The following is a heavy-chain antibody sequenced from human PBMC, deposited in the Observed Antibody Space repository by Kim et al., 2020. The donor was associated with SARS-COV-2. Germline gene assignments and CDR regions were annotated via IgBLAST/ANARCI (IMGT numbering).Heavy chain of an antibody. D-gene: IGHD6-19*01. J-gene: IGHJ5*02. CDR3: ARDLLGAGTGDNWFDP. V-gene: IGHV4-61*02. CDR2: IYTSGST. CDR1: GCSISSGSYY. Sequence: SETLSLTCTVSGCSISSGSYYWSWIRQPAGKGLEWIGRIYTSGSTNYNPSLKSRVTISVDTSKNQFSLKLSSLTAADTAVYYCARDLLGAGTGDNWFDPWGQGTLDSVSS.